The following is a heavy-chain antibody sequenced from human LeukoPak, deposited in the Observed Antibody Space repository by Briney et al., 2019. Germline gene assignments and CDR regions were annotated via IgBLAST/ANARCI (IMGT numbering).Heavy chain of an antibody. Sequence: GASVKVSCKASGYTFTSYDINWVRQATGQGLEWMGWMNPNSGNTGYAQKFQGRVTMTRNTSISTAYMELSSLRSEDTAVYYCARSIYGSGSYCYYYYYYMDVWGKGTTVTISS. J-gene: IGHJ6*03. D-gene: IGHD3-10*01. CDR2: MNPNSGNT. V-gene: IGHV1-8*01. CDR3: ARSIYGSGSYCYYYYYYMDV. CDR1: GYTFTSYD.